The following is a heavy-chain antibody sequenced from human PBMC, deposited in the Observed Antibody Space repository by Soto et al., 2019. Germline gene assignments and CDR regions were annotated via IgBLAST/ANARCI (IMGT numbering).Heavy chain of an antibody. CDR3: ARARRRTTIFAGDAFDI. V-gene: IGHV3-48*04. J-gene: IGHJ3*02. CDR1: GFSFSAYG. D-gene: IGHD3-3*01. CDR2: ISSSGSTI. Sequence: PGGSLRLSCVASGFSFSAYGMNWVRQAPGKGLEWVSYISSSGSTIYYADSVKGRFTISRDNAKNSLYLQMNSLRAEDTAVYYCARARRRTTIFAGDAFDIWGQGTMVTVSS.